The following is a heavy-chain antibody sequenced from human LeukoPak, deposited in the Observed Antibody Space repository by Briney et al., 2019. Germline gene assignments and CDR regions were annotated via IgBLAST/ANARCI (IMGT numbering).Heavy chain of an antibody. V-gene: IGHV1-46*01. D-gene: IGHD2-15*01. CDR1: GYTFTGYY. CDR2: INPSGGDT. CDR3: ARASVENTLRIDDY. J-gene: IGHJ4*02. Sequence: WASVKLSCKASGYTFTGYYMHWVRQAPGQGLEWMGMINPSGGDTTYAQKLQGRVTMTRDTSTSTVYMELSSLRSEDTAVYYCARASVENTLRIDDYWGQGTLVTVSS.